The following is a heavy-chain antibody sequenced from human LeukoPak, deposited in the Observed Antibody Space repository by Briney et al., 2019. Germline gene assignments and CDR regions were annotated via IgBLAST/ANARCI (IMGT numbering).Heavy chain of an antibody. J-gene: IGHJ4*02. Sequence: SETLSLTCAVYGGSFGGYYWSWIRQPPGKGLEWIGEINHSGSTNYNPSLKSRVTISVDTSKNQFSLKLSSVTAADTAVYYCARDAIGSGSTDYWGQGTLVTVSS. CDR2: INHSGST. CDR3: ARDAIGSGSTDY. V-gene: IGHV4-34*01. CDR1: GGSFGGYY. D-gene: IGHD3-10*01.